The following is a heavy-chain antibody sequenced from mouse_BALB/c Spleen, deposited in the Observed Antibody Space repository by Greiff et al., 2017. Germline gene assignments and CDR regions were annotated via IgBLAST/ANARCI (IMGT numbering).Heavy chain of an antibody. CDR3: TRGLRLGYYYAMDY. D-gene: IGHD2-4*01. V-gene: IGHV1-69*02. J-gene: IGHJ4*01. CDR2: IYPSDSYT. Sequence: VKLQQPGAELVRPGASVKLSCKASGYTFTSYWINWVKQRPGQGLEWIGNIYPSDSYTNYNQKFKDKATLTVDKSSSTAYMQLSSPTSEDSAVYYCTRGLRLGYYYAMDYWGQGTSVTVSS. CDR1: GYTFTSYW.